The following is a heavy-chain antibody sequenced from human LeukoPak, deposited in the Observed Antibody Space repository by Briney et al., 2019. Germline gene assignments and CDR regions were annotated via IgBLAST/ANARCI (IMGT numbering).Heavy chain of an antibody. CDR3: ARSDWNDRGNWLDP. J-gene: IGHJ5*02. CDR1: GGSISSYY. CDR2: IYYSGST. V-gene: IGHV4-59*01. D-gene: IGHD1-1*01. Sequence: PSETLSLTCTVSGGSISSYYWSWIRQPPGKGLEWIGYIYYSGSTNYNPSLKSRVTISVDTSKNQFSLKLSSVTAADTAVYYCARSDWNDRGNWLDPWGQGTLVTVSS.